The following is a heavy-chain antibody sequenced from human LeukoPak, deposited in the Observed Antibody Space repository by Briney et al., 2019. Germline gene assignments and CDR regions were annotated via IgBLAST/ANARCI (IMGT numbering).Heavy chain of an antibody. CDR2: ISHSGST. J-gene: IGHJ4*02. V-gene: IGHV4-38-2*02. D-gene: IGHD1-7*01. CDR1: GHSISSGYY. Sequence: PSETLSLTCSVSGHSISSGYYWGWVRQPPGKGLEWIGSISHSGSTYYSPSLRSRVTISVDTSKNQISLKLSFVTAADTAVYYCARGSITGTTEIFYWGQGTLVTVSS. CDR3: ARGSITGTTEIFY.